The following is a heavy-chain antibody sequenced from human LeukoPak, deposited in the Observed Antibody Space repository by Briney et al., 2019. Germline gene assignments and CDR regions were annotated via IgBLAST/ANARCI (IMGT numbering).Heavy chain of an antibody. D-gene: IGHD2-21*01. V-gene: IGHV4-61*02. CDR3: AREGLSWGGGDWVLFDY. CDR2: IYTSGST. J-gene: IGHJ4*02. Sequence: SETLSLTCTVSGGSISSGSYYWSWIRQPAGKGLEWIGRIYTSGSTNYNPSLKSRATISVDTSKNQFSLKLSSVTAADTAVYYCAREGLSWGGGDWVLFDYWGQGALVTVSS. CDR1: GGSISSGSYY.